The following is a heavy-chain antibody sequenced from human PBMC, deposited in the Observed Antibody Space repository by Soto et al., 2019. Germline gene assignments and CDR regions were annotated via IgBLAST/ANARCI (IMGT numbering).Heavy chain of an antibody. CDR1: GYSFNSYW. CDR3: ARRGRGPAAFCYNGMDV. V-gene: IGHV5-10-1*01. D-gene: IGHD2-2*01. CDR2: IDPSDSYT. Sequence: GESLKISCKGSGYSFNSYWISWVRQMPGKGLEWMGRIDPSDSYTNYSPSFQGHVTISADKSLSTAYLQWSSLMASDTAMYYGARRGRGPAAFCYNGMDVCGRRT. J-gene: IGHJ6*02.